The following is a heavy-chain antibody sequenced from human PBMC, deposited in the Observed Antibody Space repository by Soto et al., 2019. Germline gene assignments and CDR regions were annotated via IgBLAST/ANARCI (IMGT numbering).Heavy chain of an antibody. CDR2: ISGSGGST. D-gene: IGHD2-2*01. Sequence: GGSLRPSCAASGFTFSSYAMSWVRQAPGKGLEWVSAISGSGGSTYYADSVKGRFTISRDNSKNTLYLQMNSLRAEDTAVYYCAKTHPDIVVVPAAPNPYMDVWGKGTTVTVSS. CDR1: GFTFSSYA. J-gene: IGHJ6*03. CDR3: AKTHPDIVVVPAAPNPYMDV. V-gene: IGHV3-23*01.